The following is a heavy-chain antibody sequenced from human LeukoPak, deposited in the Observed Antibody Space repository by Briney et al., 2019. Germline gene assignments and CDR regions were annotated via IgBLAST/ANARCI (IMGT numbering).Heavy chain of an antibody. Sequence: SVKVSRKASGGTFSSYAISWVRQAPGQGLEWMGGIIPIFGTANYAQKFQGRVTITADESTSTAYMELSSLRSEDTAVYYCARGFDIVVVTMGYSDAFDIWGQGTMVTVSS. CDR2: IIPIFGTA. CDR1: GGTFSSYA. J-gene: IGHJ3*02. V-gene: IGHV1-69*01. D-gene: IGHD2-21*02. CDR3: ARGFDIVVVTMGYSDAFDI.